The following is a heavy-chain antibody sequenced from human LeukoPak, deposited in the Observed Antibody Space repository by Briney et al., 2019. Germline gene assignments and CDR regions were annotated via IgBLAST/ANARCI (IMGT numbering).Heavy chain of an antibody. D-gene: IGHD3-3*01. CDR3: ARGFWSGYPDAFDI. V-gene: IGHV4-34*01. CDR1: GGSFSGYY. CDR2: INHSGST. J-gene: IGHJ3*02. Sequence: KPSETLSLTCAVYGGSFSGYYWSWIRQPPGKGLEWIGEINHSGSTNYNPSLKSRVTISVDTSKNQFSLKLSSVTAADTAVYYCARGFWSGYPDAFDIWGQGTMVTVSS.